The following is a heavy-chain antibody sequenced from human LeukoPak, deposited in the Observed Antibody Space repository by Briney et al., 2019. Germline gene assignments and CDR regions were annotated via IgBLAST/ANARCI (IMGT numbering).Heavy chain of an antibody. CDR2: IHNSGRT. D-gene: IGHD2-2*01. J-gene: IGHJ4*02. CDR1: GGSINNYY. Sequence: SETLSLTCTASGGSINNYYWSWIRQSPGKGLEWIGYIHNSGRTNYNPSLKSRVTGFVDTSKNQVSLRLSSVAAADTAVYYCARLESSSGKYYCDYWGQGTLVTVSS. CDR3: ARLESSSGKYYCDY. V-gene: IGHV4-4*08.